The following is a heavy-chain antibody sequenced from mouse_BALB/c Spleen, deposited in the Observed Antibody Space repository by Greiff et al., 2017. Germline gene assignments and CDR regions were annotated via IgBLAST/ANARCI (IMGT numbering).Heavy chain of an antibody. J-gene: IGHJ4*01. D-gene: IGHD2-1*01. CDR1: GFTFTDFT. CDR2: INPNNGGI. CDR3: ARGGNYHGMDY. Sequence: VQLQQSGAELVKPGASVKISCTASGFTFTDFTMHWVQQGHGKSLEWIGCINPNNGGISYNQKFKGKSTLTVDKSSSTAYMELRSLTSEDSAVYYSARGGNYHGMDYWGQGTSVTVSS. V-gene: IGHV1-22*01.